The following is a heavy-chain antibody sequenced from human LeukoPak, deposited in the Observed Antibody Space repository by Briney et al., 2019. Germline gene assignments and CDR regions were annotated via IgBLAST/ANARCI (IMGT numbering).Heavy chain of an antibody. D-gene: IGHD2-2*01. CDR3: ARHLGYCSSTSCYAYYYYGMDV. Sequence: SETLSLTCTVSGGSIGSYYWSWIRQPPGKGLEWIGYIYYSGSTNYNPSLKSRVTISVDTSKNQFSLKLSSVTAADTAVYYCARHLGYCSSTSCYAYYYYGMDVWGQGTTVTVSS. CDR2: IYYSGST. CDR1: GGSIGSYY. V-gene: IGHV4-59*13. J-gene: IGHJ6*02.